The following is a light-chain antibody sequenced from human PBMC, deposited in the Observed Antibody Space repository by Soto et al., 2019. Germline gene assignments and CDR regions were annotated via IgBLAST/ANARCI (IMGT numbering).Light chain of an antibody. V-gene: IGLV2-23*01. Sequence: QSVLTQPASVSGSPGQPITISCTGTSSDVGSYNLVSWYQQHPGKAPKLTIYEGSKRPSGVSNRFSGSKSGNTASLTISGLQAEDEADYYCCSYAGSSTYVFGTGTKVTVL. CDR3: CSYAGSSTYV. J-gene: IGLJ1*01. CDR1: SSDVGSYNL. CDR2: EGS.